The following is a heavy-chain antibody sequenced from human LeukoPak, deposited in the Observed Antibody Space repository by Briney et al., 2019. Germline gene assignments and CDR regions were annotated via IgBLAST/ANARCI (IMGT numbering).Heavy chain of an antibody. J-gene: IGHJ4*02. Sequence: QPGGSLRLSCSASGFTVDDYGMNWLRQAPGKGLEGVSSISGSGGSTYYPDSVKGRFTISSDNSKNTLYLQMNSLRAEDTAVYYCAKLGLYVVTAPLGGWGQGTLVTVPS. D-gene: IGHD2-21*02. V-gene: IGHV3-23*01. CDR3: AKLGLYVVTAPLGG. CDR1: GFTVDDYG. CDR2: ISGSGGST.